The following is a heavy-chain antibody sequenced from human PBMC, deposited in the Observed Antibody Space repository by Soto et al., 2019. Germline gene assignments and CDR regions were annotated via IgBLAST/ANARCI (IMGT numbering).Heavy chain of an antibody. D-gene: IGHD2-8*01. V-gene: IGHV3-23*01. CDR2: IAPIGYST. CDR3: VSWVSPHFDY. CDR1: GLTFRNHA. J-gene: IGHJ4*02. Sequence: EVQLLESGGGLVQPGGSLRLSCAVSGLTFRNHAMSWVRQAPGKGLEWVSTIAPIGYSTHYAGSVEGRFTISRDDSKSTLDLQMNSLRADDTAVYYCVSWVSPHFDYWGQGTQVSVSS.